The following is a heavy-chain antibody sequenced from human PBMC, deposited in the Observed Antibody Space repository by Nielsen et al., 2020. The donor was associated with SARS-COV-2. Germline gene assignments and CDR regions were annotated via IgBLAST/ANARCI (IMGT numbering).Heavy chain of an antibody. CDR3: ARVGNSGGSYYGDC. CDR2: ISSSSSYT. CDR1: GFTFSDYY. J-gene: IGHJ4*02. V-gene: IGHV3-11*05. Sequence: LTCAASGFTFSDYYMSWIRQAPGKGLEWVSYISSSSSYTNYADSVKGRFTISRDNAKNSLYLQMNSLRAEDTAVYYCARVGNSGGSYYGDCWGQGTLVTVSS. D-gene: IGHD1-26*01.